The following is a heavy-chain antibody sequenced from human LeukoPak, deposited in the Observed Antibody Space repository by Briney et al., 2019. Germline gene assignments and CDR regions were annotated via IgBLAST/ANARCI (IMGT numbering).Heavy chain of an antibody. J-gene: IGHJ4*02. CDR3: AKDWGTLDY. Sequence: PGRSLRLSCAASGFTFSSYGMHWVRQAPGKGLEWVAVISYDGSNKYYADSVKGRFTISRDNSKNTLYLQMNSLRAEDTAVYYCAKDWGTLDYWGQGITVTVSS. CDR2: ISYDGSNK. V-gene: IGHV3-30*18. CDR1: GFTFSSYG. D-gene: IGHD7-27*01.